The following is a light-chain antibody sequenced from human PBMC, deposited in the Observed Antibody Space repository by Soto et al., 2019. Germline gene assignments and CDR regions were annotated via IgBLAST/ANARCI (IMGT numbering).Light chain of an antibody. CDR3: QQRSNWPPIT. Sequence: EIVLTQSPATLSLSPGERATLSCRASQSVSSYLAWYQQKPGQAPRLLIYDASNRATGIPARFSGSGSGTDFTLTISRLEPEAFAVYYCQQRSNWPPITFGQGTRLEIK. J-gene: IGKJ5*01. CDR1: QSVSSY. V-gene: IGKV3-11*01. CDR2: DAS.